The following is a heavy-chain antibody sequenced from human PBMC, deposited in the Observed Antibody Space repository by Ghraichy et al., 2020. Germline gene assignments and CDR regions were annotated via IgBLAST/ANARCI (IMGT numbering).Heavy chain of an antibody. CDR3: ARDDNGDVH. CDR2: IKQDGSDK. V-gene: IGHV3-7*03. J-gene: IGHJ4*02. Sequence: GGSLRLSCAASGFTFRSYWMSWVRQAPGKGLEWVADIKQDGSDKYYVDSVKGRFTISKDNAKNSLYLQMNSLRAEDTAVYYCARDDNGDVHWGQGTLVTVSS. CDR1: GFTFRSYW. D-gene: IGHD2-8*01.